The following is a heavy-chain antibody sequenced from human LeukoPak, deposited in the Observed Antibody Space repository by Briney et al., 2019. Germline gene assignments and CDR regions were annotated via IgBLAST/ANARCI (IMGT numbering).Heavy chain of an antibody. CDR3: AKVHLVYTYYYDSKDPPFDY. CDR2: ITSSSSYI. CDR1: GFTFSSYG. D-gene: IGHD3-22*01. V-gene: IGHV3-21*04. Sequence: GGSLRLSCAASGFTFSSYGMHWVRQAPGKGLEWVSSITSSSSYIYYADSLKGRFTISRDNAKNSLYLQMNSLRAEDTAVYYCAKVHLVYTYYYDSKDPPFDYWGQGTLVTVSS. J-gene: IGHJ4*02.